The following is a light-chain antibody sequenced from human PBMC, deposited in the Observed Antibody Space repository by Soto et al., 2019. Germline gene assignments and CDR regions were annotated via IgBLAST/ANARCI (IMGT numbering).Light chain of an antibody. CDR3: QRSYTTPRT. CDR1: QTINNY. Sequence: DIQMTQSPSSLSASVGARVTITCRTSQTINNYLDWYQQKPAKAPRLLIYAASTLQSGAPSRFTGSGSGSDFTLTISSLQPEDFATYCCQRSYTTPRTFGQGTKVEIK. J-gene: IGKJ1*01. V-gene: IGKV1-39*01. CDR2: AAS.